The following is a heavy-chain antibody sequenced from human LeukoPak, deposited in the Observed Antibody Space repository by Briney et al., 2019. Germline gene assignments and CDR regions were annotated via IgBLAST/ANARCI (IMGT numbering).Heavy chain of an antibody. V-gene: IGHV1-2*02. J-gene: IGHJ6*02. CDR1: GYTFIGYY. CDR2: INPNTGGT. D-gene: IGHD3-10*01. Sequence: ASVKVSCKASGYTFIGYYMHWVRQAPGQGLEWMGWINPNTGGTDYEQKFQGRVTMTRDTFISTAYMELSRLRSDDTALYYCVSDRYYGSGSFYQMDVWGQGTTVTVSS. CDR3: VSDRYYGSGSFYQMDV.